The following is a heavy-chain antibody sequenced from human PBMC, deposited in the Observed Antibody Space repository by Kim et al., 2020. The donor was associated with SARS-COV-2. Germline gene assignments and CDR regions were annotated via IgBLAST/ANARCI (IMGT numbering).Heavy chain of an antibody. CDR3: ARGRDGKKYYYYYGMDV. J-gene: IGHJ6*02. V-gene: IGHV1-69*01. Sequence: FQGRVTITADESTSTAYMELSSLRSEDTAVYYCARGRDGKKYYYYYGMDVWGQGTTVTVSS. D-gene: IGHD1-1*01.